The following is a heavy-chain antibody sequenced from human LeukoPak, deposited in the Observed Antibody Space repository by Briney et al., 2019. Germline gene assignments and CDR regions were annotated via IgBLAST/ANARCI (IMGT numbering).Heavy chain of an antibody. V-gene: IGHV4-34*01. D-gene: IGHD1-26*01. Sequence: PSETLSLTCAVYGGSFSGYYWSWIRQPPGKGLEWIGEINHSGSTSYNPSLKSRVTISVDTSKNQFSLKLSSVTAADTAVYYCARGKRVWETKSGAFDIWGQGTMVTVSS. J-gene: IGHJ3*02. CDR3: ARGKRVWETKSGAFDI. CDR2: INHSGST. CDR1: GGSFSGYY.